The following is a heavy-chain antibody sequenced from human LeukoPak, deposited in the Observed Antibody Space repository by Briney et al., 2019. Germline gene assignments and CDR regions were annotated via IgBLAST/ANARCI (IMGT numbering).Heavy chain of an antibody. J-gene: IGHJ3*02. Sequence: ASVKVSCKASGYTFTGYYMHWVRQAPGQGLEWMGRINPNSGGTNYAQKFQGRVTMTRDTSISTAYMELSRLRSDDTAVYYCARSGGKDLGYCSSTSCFGFDAFDIWGQGTMVTVSS. D-gene: IGHD2-2*01. CDR3: ARSGGKDLGYCSSTSCFGFDAFDI. V-gene: IGHV1-2*06. CDR2: INPNSGGT. CDR1: GYTFTGYY.